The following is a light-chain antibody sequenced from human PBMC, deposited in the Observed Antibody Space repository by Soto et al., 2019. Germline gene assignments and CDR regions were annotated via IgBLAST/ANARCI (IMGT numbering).Light chain of an antibody. J-gene: IGKJ5*01. V-gene: IGKV3-11*01. CDR1: QSVSSY. CDR2: GAS. CDR3: QQYSNWPPIT. Sequence: EIVLTQSPATLSLSPGERATLSCRASQSVSSYLAWYQQKPGQAPRLLISGASNRATGIPDRFSGSGSGTDFTLTISSLQSEDFAVYYCQQYSNWPPITFGQGTRLEIK.